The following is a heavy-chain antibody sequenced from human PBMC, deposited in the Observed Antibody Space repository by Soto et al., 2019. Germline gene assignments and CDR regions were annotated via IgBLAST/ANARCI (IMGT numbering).Heavy chain of an antibody. D-gene: IGHD2-2*01. V-gene: IGHV4-59*01. CDR1: GGSISSYY. J-gene: IGHJ4*02. Sequence: QVQLQESGPGLVKPSETLSLTCTVSGGSISSYYWSWIRQPPGKGLEWIGYIYYSGSTNYNPPLKSRVTISVDTAKNQFSLTLSSVTAADTAVYYCARGGERVAMPSGYWGQGTLVTVSS. CDR3: ARGGERVAMPSGY. CDR2: IYYSGST.